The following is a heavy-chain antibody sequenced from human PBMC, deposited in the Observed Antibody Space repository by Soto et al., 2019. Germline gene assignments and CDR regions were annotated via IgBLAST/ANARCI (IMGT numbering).Heavy chain of an antibody. CDR1: GFTFDDYA. J-gene: IGHJ4*02. V-gene: IGHV3-9*01. CDR2: ISWKSDFL. D-gene: IGHD1-26*01. CDR3: AKVKEVGAITLFDY. Sequence: GGSLRLSCAASGFTFDDYAMHWVRQAPGKGLEWVSGISWKSDFLDYTDSVKGRFTISRDNAKNSLYLQMNSLRAEDTAVYYCAKVKEVGAITLFDYWGQGTLVTVSS.